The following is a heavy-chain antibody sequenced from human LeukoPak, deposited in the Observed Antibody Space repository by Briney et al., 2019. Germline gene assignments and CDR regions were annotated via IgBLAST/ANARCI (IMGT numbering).Heavy chain of an antibody. CDR2: ISSSSSYI. CDR3: ARGSSRQYYFDY. V-gene: IGHV3-21*01. J-gene: IGHJ4*02. D-gene: IGHD6-13*01. Sequence: GGSLRLSCAASGFTFSSYSMNWVRQAPGKGLEWVSSISSSSSYIYYADSVKGRFTISRDNAKNSLYLQMNSLRAEDTAVYYCARGSSRQYYFDYWGQGTLVTVSS. CDR1: GFTFSSYS.